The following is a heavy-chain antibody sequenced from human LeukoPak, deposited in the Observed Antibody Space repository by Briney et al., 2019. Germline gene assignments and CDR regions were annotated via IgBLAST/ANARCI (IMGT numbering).Heavy chain of an antibody. CDR1: GYTFTNYG. V-gene: IGHV1-18*01. D-gene: IGHD6-19*01. J-gene: IGHJ3*02. Sequence: SVNVSCKASGYTFTNYGISWVRQAPGQGLEWMGWISTYNGNSNYPQKFQDRVTMTTDTSTATAYLDLRNLRSDDTAVYYCARAGGWAREDYKGDAFDIWGQGTIVTVSS. CDR3: ARAGGWAREDYKGDAFDI. CDR2: ISTYNGNS.